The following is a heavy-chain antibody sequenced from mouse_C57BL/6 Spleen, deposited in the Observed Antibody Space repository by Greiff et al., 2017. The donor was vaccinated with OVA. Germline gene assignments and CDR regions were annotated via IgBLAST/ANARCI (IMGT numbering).Heavy chain of an antibody. D-gene: IGHD2-10*02. V-gene: IGHV3-8*01. CDR3: ARYGVWPNLYFDV. CDR1: GYSITSDY. CDR2: ISYSGST. J-gene: IGHJ1*03. Sequence: EVMLVESGPGLAKPSQTLSLTCSVTGYSITSDYWNWIRKFPGNKLEYMGYISYSGSTYYNPSLKSRISITRDTSKNQYYLQLNSVTTKDTATYYCARYGVWPNLYFDVWGTGTTVTVSS.